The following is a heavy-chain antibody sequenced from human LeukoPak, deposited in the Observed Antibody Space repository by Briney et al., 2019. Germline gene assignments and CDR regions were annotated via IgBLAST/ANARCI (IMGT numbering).Heavy chain of an antibody. CDR1: GFIFNSYW. CDR2: VYRDGSYT. Sequence: PGGSLRLSCAASGFIFNSYWMHWVRQAPGKGLVWVSGVYRDGSYTNYADAVKGRFTISRDNAKNTLYLQMNSLRAEDTAVYYCARDLKGAFDYWGQGTLATVSS. J-gene: IGHJ4*02. CDR3: ARDLKGAFDY. V-gene: IGHV3-74*01.